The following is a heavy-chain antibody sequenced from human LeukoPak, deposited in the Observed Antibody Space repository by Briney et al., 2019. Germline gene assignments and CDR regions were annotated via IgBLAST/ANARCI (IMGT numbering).Heavy chain of an antibody. CDR3: AREGAIAVAGTNLETGFDP. CDR1: GFTFSSYG. J-gene: IGHJ5*02. Sequence: GGSLRLSCAASGFTFSSYGMHWLRQAPGKGLEWVANIKQDGSEKYYVDSVKGRFTISRDNAKNSLYLQMNSLRAEDTAVYYCAREGAIAVAGTNLETGFDPWGQGTLVTVSS. CDR2: IKQDGSEK. D-gene: IGHD6-19*01. V-gene: IGHV3-7*01.